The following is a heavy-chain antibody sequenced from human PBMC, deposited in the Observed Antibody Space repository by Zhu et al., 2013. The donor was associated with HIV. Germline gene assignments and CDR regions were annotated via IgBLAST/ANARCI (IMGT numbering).Heavy chain of an antibody. D-gene: IGHD2-15*01. CDR3: ASRFGAEVGLPFVVVVVSCYSSVFDI. J-gene: IGHJ3*02. CDR1: GYTLTDYY. V-gene: IGHV1-2*02. CDR2: MNPNSGVT. Sequence: QVHLVQSGTEVKKPGASVKVSCKASGYTLTDYYIHWVRQAPGQGFEWMGWMNPNSGVTNYAQKFQGRVTMTRDTSISTAYMELSEAEYLTTTAVYYCASRFGAEVGLPFVVVVVSCYSSVFDIVGRRDEWSPS.